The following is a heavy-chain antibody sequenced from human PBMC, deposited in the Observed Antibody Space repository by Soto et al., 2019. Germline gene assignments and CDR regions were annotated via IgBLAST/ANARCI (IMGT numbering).Heavy chain of an antibody. CDR1: GFTFRNYG. J-gene: IGHJ5*02. CDR2: IGIGSSTK. Sequence: GGSLRLSCAASGFTFRNYGMNWVRQAPGKGLEWVSYIGIGSSTKYYADSVKGRFTISRDNAKNSLYLQMNSLRAEDTAVYYCARASLLYNGITIFGVPWFDPWGQGTLVTVSS. D-gene: IGHD3-3*01. CDR3: ARASLLYNGITIFGVPWFDP. V-gene: IGHV3-48*01.